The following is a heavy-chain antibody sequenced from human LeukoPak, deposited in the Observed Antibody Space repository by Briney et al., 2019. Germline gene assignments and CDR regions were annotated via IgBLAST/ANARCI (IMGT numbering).Heavy chain of an antibody. CDR2: IYYTGNT. J-gene: IGHJ4*02. CDR1: GGSINNSSYY. CDR3: AILWWLVDY. V-gene: IGHV4-39*07. Sequence: SETLSLTCTVSGGSINNSSYYWGWIRQPPGRGLEWIGTIYYTGNTYYNPSLKSRVTMSLETSKNQFSLNLGSVAAADTAVYYCAILWWLVDYWGQGTLVTVSS. D-gene: IGHD5-12*01.